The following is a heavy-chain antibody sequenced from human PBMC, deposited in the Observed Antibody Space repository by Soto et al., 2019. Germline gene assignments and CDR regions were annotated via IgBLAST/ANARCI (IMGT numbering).Heavy chain of an antibody. Sequence: ASVKVSCKASGYIVINYGITWVRHAPGQGIEWMGWISGYNGNTKYADKLQGRVTMTTDTSTTTAYMELRSLRSDDTAVYYCARDEAPAATWLERLGQGTLVNVFS. V-gene: IGHV1-18*01. CDR2: ISGYNGNT. J-gene: IGHJ5*02. CDR1: GYIVINYG. CDR3: ARDEAPAATWLER. D-gene: IGHD2-2*01.